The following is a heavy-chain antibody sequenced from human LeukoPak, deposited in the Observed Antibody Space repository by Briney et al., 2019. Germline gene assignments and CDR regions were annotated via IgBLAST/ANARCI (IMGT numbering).Heavy chain of an antibody. CDR3: VKGRISEDGLDF. D-gene: IGHD6-13*01. V-gene: IGHV3-23*01. Sequence: GGSLRLSCAASGFTFSRSAMTWVRQTPGKGLDWVSSISSSGNTYYADSVKGRFTISRDNSKNMLYLQMNSLRAEDTAVYYCVKGRISEDGLDFWGQGTQVTVSS. J-gene: IGHJ4*02. CDR1: GFTFSRSA. CDR2: ISSSGNT.